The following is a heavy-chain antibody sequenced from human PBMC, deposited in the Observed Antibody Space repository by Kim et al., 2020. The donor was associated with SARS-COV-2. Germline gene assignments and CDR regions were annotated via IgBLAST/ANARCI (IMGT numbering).Heavy chain of an antibody. Sequence: GGSLRLSCAASGFTFSSYSMNWVRQAPGKGLEWVSSISSSSSYIYYADSVKGRFTISRDNAKNSLYLQMNSLRAEDTAVYYCARGGGAEGAFDIWGQGTMVTVSS. J-gene: IGHJ3*02. CDR2: ISSSSSYI. CDR3: ARGGGAEGAFDI. V-gene: IGHV3-21*01. D-gene: IGHD3-10*01. CDR1: GFTFSSYS.